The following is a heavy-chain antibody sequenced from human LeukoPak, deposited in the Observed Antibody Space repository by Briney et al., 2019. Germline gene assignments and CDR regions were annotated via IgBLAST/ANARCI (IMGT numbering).Heavy chain of an antibody. J-gene: IGHJ6*04. CDR1: GFSVSSNC. V-gene: IGHV3-48*04. CDR3: AELGITMIGGV. CDR2: ISSSGSTI. Sequence: GGSLRLSCAASGFSVSSNCMSWVRQAPGKGLEWVSYISSSGSTIYYADSVKGRFTISRDNAKNSLYLQMNSLRAEDTAVYYCAELGITMIGGVWGKGTTVTISS. D-gene: IGHD3-10*02.